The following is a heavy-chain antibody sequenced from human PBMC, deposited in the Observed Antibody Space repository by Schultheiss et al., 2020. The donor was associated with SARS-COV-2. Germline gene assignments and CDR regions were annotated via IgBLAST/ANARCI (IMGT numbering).Heavy chain of an antibody. CDR2: ISWDGGST. CDR1: GFTFSSYS. D-gene: IGHD3-16*01. V-gene: IGHV3-43D*03. CDR3: AKDVRRGSGLSFFDYYYYYGMDV. Sequence: GGSLRLSCAASGFTFSSYSMNWVRQAPGKGLEWVSLISWDGGSTYYADSVKGRFTISRDNSKNSLYLQMNSLRAEDTALYYCAKDVRRGSGLSFFDYYYYYGMDVWGQGTTVTVSS. J-gene: IGHJ6*02.